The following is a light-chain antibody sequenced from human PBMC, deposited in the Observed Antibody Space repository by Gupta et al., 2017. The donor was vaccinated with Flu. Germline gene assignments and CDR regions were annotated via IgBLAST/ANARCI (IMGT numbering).Light chain of an antibody. J-gene: IGKJ2*01. CDR1: QSVSSF. CDR3: QQRSRWWT. V-gene: IGKV3-11*01. Sequence: SPATLSLSPGERATLSCRASQSVSSFLAWYQQRPGQAPRLLIYDASKRATGIPARFSGSGSGTDFTLTISSLEPEDFAVYYCQQRSRWWTFGQGTRLEIK. CDR2: DAS.